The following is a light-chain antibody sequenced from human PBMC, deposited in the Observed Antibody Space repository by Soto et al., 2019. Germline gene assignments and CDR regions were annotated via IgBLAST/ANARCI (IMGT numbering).Light chain of an antibody. CDR2: GAS. V-gene: IGKV3-20*01. J-gene: IGKJ1*01. CDR1: QTVGSSY. Sequence: EVVLTQSPGTLSLSPGERATPSCRASQTVGSSYIAWYQQKPGQTPRLLIYGASSRATGVPDRFSGSGSGTDFTLTISRLEAEDFAVYYCQHYASSWWMFGQGTKVDIK. CDR3: QHYASSWWM.